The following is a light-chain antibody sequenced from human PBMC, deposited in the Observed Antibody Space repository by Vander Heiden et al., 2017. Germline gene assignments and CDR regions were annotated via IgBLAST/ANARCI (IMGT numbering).Light chain of an antibody. J-gene: IGKJ2*01. Sequence: AIRMTQSPSSFSASTGDRVPITCRASQGISSYLAWYQQKPGKAPKLLIYDASTLQRGVPSRFSGSGSGTDFTLTISCLQSEDFATYYCQQYYSYPPYTFGQGTKLEIK. CDR1: QGISSY. CDR3: QQYYSYPPYT. V-gene: IGKV1-8*01. CDR2: DAS.